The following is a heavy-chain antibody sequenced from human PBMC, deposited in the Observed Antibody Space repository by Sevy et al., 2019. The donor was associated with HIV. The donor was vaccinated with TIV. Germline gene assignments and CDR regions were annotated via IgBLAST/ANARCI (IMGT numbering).Heavy chain of an antibody. J-gene: IGHJ4*02. CDR3: ARGRAGHYFDY. CDR1: GFTFSSYS. CDR2: IYTSTRTG. V-gene: IGHV3-48*01. Sequence: GGSLRLSCAASGFTFSSYSMNWVRQAPGKGLEWVSYIYTSTRTGYYADSVKGRFTISRDNAKNSLDLQMNNLRAEDTDVYYCARGRAGHYFDYWGQGTLVTVSS. D-gene: IGHD3-10*01.